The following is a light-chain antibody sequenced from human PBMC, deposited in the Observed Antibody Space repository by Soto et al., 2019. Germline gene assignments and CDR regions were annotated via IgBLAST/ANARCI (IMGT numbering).Light chain of an antibody. V-gene: IGLV2-14*03. Sequence: QSALTQPASVSGSPGQSITMSCTGTSSDVGYYNYVSWYQLHPGKAPKLMIYDVSNRPSGISNRFSGSKSGNAASLTISGLQAEDEADYYCRSYTGSNTYVFGTGTKLTVL. CDR3: RSYTGSNTYV. CDR2: DVS. CDR1: SSDVGYYNY. J-gene: IGLJ1*01.